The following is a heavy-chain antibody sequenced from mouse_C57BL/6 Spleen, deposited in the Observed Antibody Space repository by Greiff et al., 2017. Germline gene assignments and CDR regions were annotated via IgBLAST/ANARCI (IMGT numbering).Heavy chain of an antibody. Sequence: EVKLVESGPGMVKPSQSLSLTCTVTGYSITSGYDWHWIRHFPGNKLEWMGYISYSGSTNYNPSLKSRISITHDTSKNHFFLKLNSVTTEDTATYYCARGITTVSMDYWGQGTSVTVSS. V-gene: IGHV3-1*01. CDR2: ISYSGST. J-gene: IGHJ4*01. D-gene: IGHD1-1*01. CDR1: GYSITSGYD. CDR3: ARGITTVSMDY.